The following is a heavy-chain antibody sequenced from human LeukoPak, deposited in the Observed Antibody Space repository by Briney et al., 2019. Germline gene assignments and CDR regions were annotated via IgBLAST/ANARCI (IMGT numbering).Heavy chain of an antibody. Sequence: SETLSLTCTVSGGSISSYYWNWLRQPPGKGLEWIGYIYYDGSTNYNPSLKSRVTISVDTSKSQFSLKLTYVTAADTAVYYCARGDCSGGSCYSYYWGRGTLVTVSS. D-gene: IGHD2-15*01. J-gene: IGHJ4*02. CDR2: IYYDGST. CDR1: GGSISSYY. V-gene: IGHV4-59*01. CDR3: ARGDCSGGSCYSYY.